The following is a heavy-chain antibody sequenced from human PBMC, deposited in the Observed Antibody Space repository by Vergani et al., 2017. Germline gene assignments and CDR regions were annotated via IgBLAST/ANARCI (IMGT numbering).Heavy chain of an antibody. CDR2: ISGSGGST. V-gene: IGHV3-23*01. CDR3: AKEGGYSSGWYSSDY. D-gene: IGHD6-19*01. Sequence: EVQLLESGGGLVQPGGSLRLSCAASGFTFSSYAMSWVRQAPGKWLEWVSVISGSGGSTYYADSVKGRFTISRDNSKNTLYLQMNSLRAEDTAVYYCAKEGGYSSGWYSSDYWGQGTLVTVSS. CDR1: GFTFSSYA. J-gene: IGHJ4*02.